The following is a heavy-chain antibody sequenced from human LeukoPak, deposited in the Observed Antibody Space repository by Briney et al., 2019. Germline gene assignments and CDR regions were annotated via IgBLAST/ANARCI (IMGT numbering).Heavy chain of an antibody. CDR3: ARDCGGGSCYGPYDAFDI. J-gene: IGHJ3*02. CDR1: GFTFSSYE. D-gene: IGHD2-15*01. Sequence: TGGSLRLSCAASGFTFSSYEMNWVRQAPGKGLEWVSYISSSGSTIYYADSVKGRFTISRDNAKNSLYLQMNRLRAEDTAVYYCARDCGGGSCYGPYDAFDIWGQGTMVTVSS. V-gene: IGHV3-48*03. CDR2: ISSSGSTI.